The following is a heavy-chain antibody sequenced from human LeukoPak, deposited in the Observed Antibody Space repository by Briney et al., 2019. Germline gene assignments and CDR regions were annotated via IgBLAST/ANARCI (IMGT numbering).Heavy chain of an antibody. CDR3: ARGRYYYDSSGYYSAPYYFDY. D-gene: IGHD3-22*01. J-gene: IGHJ4*02. CDR1: GGSISSGGYY. Sequence: SQTLSLTCTVSGGSISSGGYYWSWIRQHPGKGLEWVGYIYYSGSTYYNPSLKSRVTISVDTSKNQFSLKLSSVTAADTAVYYCARGRYYYDSSGYYSAPYYFDYWGQGTLVTVSS. CDR2: IYYSGST. V-gene: IGHV4-31*03.